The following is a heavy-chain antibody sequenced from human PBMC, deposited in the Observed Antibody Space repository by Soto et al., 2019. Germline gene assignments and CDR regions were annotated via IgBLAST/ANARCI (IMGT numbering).Heavy chain of an antibody. J-gene: IGHJ4*02. CDR1: GFTFSSYG. Sequence: QVQLVESGGGGVQPGRSLRLSCAASGFTFSSYGMHWVRQAPGKGLEWVAVISYDGSNKYYADSVKGRFTISRDNSKNTLYLQMNSLRAEDTAVYYCAKDGGGLQWLVLDYWGQGTLVTVSS. CDR3: AKDGGGLQWLVLDY. V-gene: IGHV3-30*18. D-gene: IGHD6-19*01. CDR2: ISYDGSNK.